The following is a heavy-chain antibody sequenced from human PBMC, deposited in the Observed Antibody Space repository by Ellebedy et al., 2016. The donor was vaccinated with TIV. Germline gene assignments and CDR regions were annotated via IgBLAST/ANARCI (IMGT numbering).Heavy chain of an antibody. CDR1: AYSISSYY. J-gene: IGHJ4*02. V-gene: IGHV4-59*08. D-gene: IGHD5-12*01. Sequence: MPSETLSLTCTVSAYSISSYYWSWIRQPPGKGLEWIGYTHYSGSTDYNPSLKSRVTISVDTSKNQFSLKLSSVTAADTAVYYCASQNGYSGYDHFDYWGQGTLVTVSS. CDR3: ASQNGYSGYDHFDY. CDR2: THYSGST.